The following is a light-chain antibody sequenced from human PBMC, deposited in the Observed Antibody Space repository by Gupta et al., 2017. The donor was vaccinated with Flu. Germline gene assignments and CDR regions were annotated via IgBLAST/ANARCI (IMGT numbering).Light chain of an antibody. CDR2: DDG. Sequence: SYVLTQPPSVSVAPGQTASITCGGTNIGSKSVHWYQQKPGQAPVVVVYDDGDRPSGIPERFSGSNSGNTATLTISRVEAGDEADYYCQVWDGSSDHQGVLGGGTKLSVL. J-gene: IGLJ3*02. CDR3: QVWDGSSDHQGV. CDR1: NIGSKS. V-gene: IGLV3-21*02.